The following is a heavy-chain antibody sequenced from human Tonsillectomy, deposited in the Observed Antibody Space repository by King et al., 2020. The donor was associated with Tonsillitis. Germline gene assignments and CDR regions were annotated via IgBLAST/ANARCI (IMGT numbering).Heavy chain of an antibody. D-gene: IGHD6-13*01. CDR3: ARAATGIIAAAGDGMDV. CDR1: GFTFSSCD. J-gene: IGHJ6*02. CDR2: IGTAGDT. Sequence: VQLVESGGGLVQPGGSLRLSCAASGFTFSSCDMHWVRQATGKGLEWVSAIGTAGDTYYPGSVKGRFTISRENAKNSLYLQMNSLRAGDTAVYYCARAATGIIAAAGDGMDVWGQGTTVTVSS. V-gene: IGHV3-13*01.